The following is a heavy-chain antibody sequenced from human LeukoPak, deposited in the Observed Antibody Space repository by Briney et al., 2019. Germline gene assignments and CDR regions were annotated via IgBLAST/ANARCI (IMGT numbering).Heavy chain of an antibody. CDR2: INHWGRT. CDR3: ARGNDFGSGTFYRSYGLDV. CDR1: GGSLNRYF. J-gene: IGHJ6*02. V-gene: IGHV4-34*01. D-gene: IGHD3-10*01. Sequence: SETLSLTCAVYGGSLNRYFWSLVRQAPGKGLEWIGEINHWGRTNYSPSLKSRLTISINTCKNQFCLKVTSVTAVDTAVYYCARGNDFGSGTFYRSYGLDVWGQGTMVSV.